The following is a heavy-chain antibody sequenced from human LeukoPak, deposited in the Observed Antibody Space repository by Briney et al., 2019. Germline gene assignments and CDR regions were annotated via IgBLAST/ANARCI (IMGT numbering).Heavy chain of an antibody. D-gene: IGHD3-16*01. J-gene: IGHJ4*02. Sequence: ASVKVSCKASGYTFTSYGISWVRQAPGQGLEWMGWISAYNGNTNYVQKLQGRVTMTTDTSTSTAYMELRSLRSDDTAVYYCARDVPHFGGVILRFDYWGQGTLVTVSS. CDR2: ISAYNGNT. CDR3: ARDVPHFGGVILRFDY. V-gene: IGHV1-18*01. CDR1: GYTFTSYG.